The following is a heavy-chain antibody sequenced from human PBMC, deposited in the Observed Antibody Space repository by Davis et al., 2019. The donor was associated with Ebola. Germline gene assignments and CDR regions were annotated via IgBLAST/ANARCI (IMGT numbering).Heavy chain of an antibody. J-gene: IGHJ6*02. CDR1: GGSISSYY. CDR2: IYTSGST. Sequence: PSETLSLTCTVSGGSISSYYWSWIRQPAGKGLEWIGRIYTSGSTNYNPSLKSRVTMSVDTSKNQFSLKLSSVTAADTAVYYCARDPDYDFWSGYYTHYYYGMDVWGQGTTVTVSS. D-gene: IGHD3-3*01. V-gene: IGHV4-4*07. CDR3: ARDPDYDFWSGYYTHYYYGMDV.